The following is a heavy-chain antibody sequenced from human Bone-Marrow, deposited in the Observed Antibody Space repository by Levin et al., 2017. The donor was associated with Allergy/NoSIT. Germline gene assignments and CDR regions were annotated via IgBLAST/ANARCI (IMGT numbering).Heavy chain of an antibody. CDR2: IWYDGSNK. CDR1: GFTFSSYG. CDR3: ARYDPVTPDYFDY. Sequence: GGSLRLSCAASGFTFSSYGMHWVRQAPGKGLEWVAVIWYDGSNKYYADSVKGRFTISRDNSKNTLYLQMNSLRAEDTAVYYCARYDPVTPDYFDYWGQGTLVTVSS. D-gene: IGHD4-17*01. V-gene: IGHV3-33*01. J-gene: IGHJ4*02.